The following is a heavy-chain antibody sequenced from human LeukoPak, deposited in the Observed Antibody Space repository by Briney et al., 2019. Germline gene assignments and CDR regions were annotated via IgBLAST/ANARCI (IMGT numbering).Heavy chain of an antibody. Sequence: SETLSLTCTVSGDSISSYYWSWIRQPPGKGLEWIGYIYYSGSTNYNPSLKSRVTMSLDTSKNQFSLKLSSVTAADTAVYYCAREGLGPFDYWGQGTLVTVSS. D-gene: IGHD3/OR15-3a*01. CDR2: IYYSGST. V-gene: IGHV4-59*01. J-gene: IGHJ4*02. CDR1: GDSISSYY. CDR3: AREGLGPFDY.